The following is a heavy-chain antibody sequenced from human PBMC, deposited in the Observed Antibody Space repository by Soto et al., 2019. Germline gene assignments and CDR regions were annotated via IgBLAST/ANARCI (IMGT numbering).Heavy chain of an antibody. CDR1: GYTFTSYD. J-gene: IGHJ6*02. CDR3: ARGFGEFPYYYYYYGMDV. V-gene: IGHV1-8*01. Sequence: ASVKVSCKXSGYTFTSYDINWVRQATGQGLEWMGWMNPNSGNTGYAQKFQGRVTMTRNTSISTAYMELSSLRSEDTAVYYCARGFGEFPYYYYYYGMDVWGQGTTVTVSS. CDR2: MNPNSGNT. D-gene: IGHD3-10*01.